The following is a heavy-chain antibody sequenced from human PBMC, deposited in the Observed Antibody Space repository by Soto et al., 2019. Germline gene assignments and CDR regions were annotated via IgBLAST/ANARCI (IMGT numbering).Heavy chain of an antibody. CDR2: IIDSGGST. J-gene: IGHJ6*02. CDR1: GFTFSSCA. V-gene: IGHV3-23*01. CDR3: AKGRSYYYYYGVDV. Sequence: EVQLLESGGGLVQPGGSLRLSCAASGFTFSSCAMGWVREAPGKGLEWVSDIIDSGGSTYYADFVKGRFTISRDNSKNTLYLQMNSLRAEDTALYYCAKGRSYYYYYGVDVWGQGTTVTVSS.